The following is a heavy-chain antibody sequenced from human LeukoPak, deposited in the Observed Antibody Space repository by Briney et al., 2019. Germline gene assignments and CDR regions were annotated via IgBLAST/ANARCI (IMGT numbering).Heavy chain of an antibody. CDR3: ARGFDFWSGYCA. Sequence: GGSLRLSCAASGFTFSSYAMHWVRQAPGKGLEWVAVISYDGSNKYYADSVKGRFTISRDNSKNTLYLQMNSLRAEDTAVYYCARGFDFWSGYCAWGQGTLVTVSS. J-gene: IGHJ5*02. CDR1: GFTFSSYA. D-gene: IGHD3-3*01. V-gene: IGHV3-30-3*01. CDR2: ISYDGSNK.